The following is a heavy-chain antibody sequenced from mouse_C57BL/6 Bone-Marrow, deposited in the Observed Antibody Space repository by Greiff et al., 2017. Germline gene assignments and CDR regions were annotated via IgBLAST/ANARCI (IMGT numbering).Heavy chain of an antibody. CDR1: GFNIKDDY. CDR2: IDPENGDT. D-gene: IGHD6-1*01. CDR3: TPLLAGGYYAMDY. Sequence: EVHLVESGAELVRPGASVKLSCTASGFNIKDDYMHWVKQRPEQGLEWIGWIDPENGDTEYASKFQGKATITADTSSNTAYLQLSSLTSEDTAVXYCTPLLAGGYYAMDYWGQGTSVTVSS. V-gene: IGHV14-4*01. J-gene: IGHJ4*01.